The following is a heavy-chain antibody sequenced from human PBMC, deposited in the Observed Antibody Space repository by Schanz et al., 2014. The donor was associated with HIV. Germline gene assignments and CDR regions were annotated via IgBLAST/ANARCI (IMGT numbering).Heavy chain of an antibody. Sequence: VQLVESGGGLVQPGTSLRLSCAASGFTFSNYAIHWVRQAPGKGLEGVTLIWNDGTSKYYADSVKGRFTISRDASKNALYLQMNSLRAEDTAVYYCARDNSGSIDYWGQGTLVTVSS. V-gene: IGHV3-33*01. CDR2: IWNDGTSK. D-gene: IGHD3-10*01. J-gene: IGHJ4*02. CDR1: GFTFSNYA. CDR3: ARDNSGSIDY.